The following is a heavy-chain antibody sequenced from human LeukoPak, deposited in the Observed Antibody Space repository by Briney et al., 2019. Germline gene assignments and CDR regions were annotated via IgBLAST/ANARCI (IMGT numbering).Heavy chain of an antibody. J-gene: IGHJ4*02. CDR2: ISGSGGST. CDR3: AKAGGLYDILTGYNY. D-gene: IGHD3-9*01. Sequence: GGSLRLSCAASGFTFSSYAMSWVRQAPGKGLEWVSAISGSGGSTYYADSVKGRFTISRDNSKNTLYLQMNSPRAEDTAVYYCAKAGGLYDILTGYNYWGQGTLVTVSS. V-gene: IGHV3-23*01. CDR1: GFTFSSYA.